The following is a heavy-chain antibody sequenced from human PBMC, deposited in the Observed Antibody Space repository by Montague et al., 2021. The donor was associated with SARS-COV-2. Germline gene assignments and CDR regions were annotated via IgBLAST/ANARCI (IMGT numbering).Heavy chain of an antibody. V-gene: IGHV4-31*03. CDR1: GGSISSGGYY. CDR2: IYHTGST. J-gene: IGHJ3*02. CDR3: ARDSGYYDSSGYSYDAFDI. Sequence: TLSLTCTVSGGSISSGGYYWSWIRQHPGKGLEWIGYIYHTGSTHYNPSLKSRVTISKETSKNHFSLNLGSVTAADSAVYYCARDSGYYDSSGYSYDAFDIWGQGTEVTVSS. D-gene: IGHD3-22*01.